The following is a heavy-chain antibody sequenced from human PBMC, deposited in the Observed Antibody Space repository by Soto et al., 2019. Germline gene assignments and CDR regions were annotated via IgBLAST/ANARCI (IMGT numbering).Heavy chain of an antibody. D-gene: IGHD1-1*01. J-gene: IGHJ4*02. CDR3: ARLAGSTTIYDY. CDR1: GFTFSGLW. Sequence: GGSLRLSCTTSGFTFSGLWMSWVRQAPGKGLEWVATIKRDGNEKYYVDSVRGRFTVSRDNAENSLFLQMNSLGAEDTAVYYCARLAGSTTIYDYWGLGTLVTVSS. CDR2: IKRDGNEK. V-gene: IGHV3-7*01.